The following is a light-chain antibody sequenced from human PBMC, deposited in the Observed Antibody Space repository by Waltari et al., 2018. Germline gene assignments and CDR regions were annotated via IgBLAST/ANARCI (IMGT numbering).Light chain of an antibody. V-gene: IGLV4-69*01. J-gene: IGLJ2*01. CDR3: QTWDPDTVV. CDR1: SAHSAYA. Sequence: QLAVTQSPSASASLGASVKLTCTLSSAHSAYAIAWHPHQPEKGPRFLMKIAGGGGHTKGDGIPDRFSGFSSGAERYLTISSLQYEDEAAYYCQTWDPDTVVFGGGTKLTV. CDR2: IAGGGGH.